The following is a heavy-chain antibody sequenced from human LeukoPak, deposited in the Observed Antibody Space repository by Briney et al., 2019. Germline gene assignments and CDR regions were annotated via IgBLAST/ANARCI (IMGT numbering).Heavy chain of an antibody. J-gene: IGHJ3*02. Sequence: GGSLRLSCAASGFTFSSYVMHWVRQAPGKGLEWVAVISYDGSNKYYADSVKGRFTISRDNSKNTLYLQMNSLRAEDTAVYYCAKDAPWGTGAFDIWGQGTMVTVSS. V-gene: IGHV3-30*18. D-gene: IGHD1-14*01. CDR2: ISYDGSNK. CDR1: GFTFSSYV. CDR3: AKDAPWGTGAFDI.